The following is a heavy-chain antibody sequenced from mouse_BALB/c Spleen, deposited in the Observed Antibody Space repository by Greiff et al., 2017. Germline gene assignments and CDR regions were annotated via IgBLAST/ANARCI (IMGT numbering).Heavy chain of an antibody. D-gene: IGHD2-3*01. J-gene: IGHJ2*01. CDR3: ARSYDGYYENYFDY. V-gene: IGHV1-7*01. CDR2: INPSTGYT. CDR1: GYTFTSYW. Sequence: QVQLKQSGAELAKPGASVKMSCKASGYTFTSYWMHWVKQRPGQGLEWIGYINPSTGYTEYNQKFKDKATLTADKSSSTAYMQLSSLTSEDSAVYYCARSYDGYYENYFDYWGQGTTLTVSS.